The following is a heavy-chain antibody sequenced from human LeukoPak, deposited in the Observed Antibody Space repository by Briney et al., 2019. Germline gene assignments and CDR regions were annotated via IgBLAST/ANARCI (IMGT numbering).Heavy chain of an antibody. J-gene: IGHJ6*04. Sequence: ASVKVSCKASGYTFTDYYMHWVRQAPGQGLEWMGWINPNSGVTNYAQKFQGRVTMTRDTSTSTVYMELSSLRSEDTAVYYCARAERYCSGGSCVNMDVWGKGTTVTISS. D-gene: IGHD2-15*01. CDR1: GYTFTDYY. V-gene: IGHV1-2*02. CDR3: ARAERYCSGGSCVNMDV. CDR2: INPNSGVT.